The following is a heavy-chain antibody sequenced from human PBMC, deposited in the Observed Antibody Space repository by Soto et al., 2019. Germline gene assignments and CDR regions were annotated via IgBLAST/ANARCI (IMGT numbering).Heavy chain of an antibody. CDR3: ARGRLGELSLYYYYYMDV. J-gene: IGHJ6*03. CDR2: INHSGST. CDR1: GGSFSGYY. V-gene: IGHV4-34*01. D-gene: IGHD3-16*02. Sequence: SETLSLTCAVYGGSFSGYYWSWIRQPPGKGLEWIGEINHSGSTNYNPSLKSRVTISVDTSKNQFSLKLSSVTAADTAVYYCARGRLGELSLYYYYYMDVWGKGTTVTVSS.